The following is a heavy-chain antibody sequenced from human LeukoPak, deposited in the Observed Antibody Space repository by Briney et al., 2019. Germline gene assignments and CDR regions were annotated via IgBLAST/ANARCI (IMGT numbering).Heavy chain of an antibody. CDR2: ISYDGSNN. CDR3: AKDGSAYYYYGVDV. Sequence: GRSLRLSCAASGFTFSSYGMHWVRQAHGKGLEWVGAISYDGSNNYHGDSVKGRFTISRDNSKTTRYLQLNSLRAEDTAVYYCAKDGSAYYYYGVDVWGQGNTVTVSS. CDR1: GFTFSSYG. D-gene: IGHD1-26*01. J-gene: IGHJ6*02. V-gene: IGHV3-30*18.